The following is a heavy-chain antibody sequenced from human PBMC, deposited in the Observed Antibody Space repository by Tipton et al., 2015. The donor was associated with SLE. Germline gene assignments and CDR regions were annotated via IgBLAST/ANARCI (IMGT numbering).Heavy chain of an antibody. Sequence: SLRLSCVASGFTFDDYAMNWVRQAPGKGLEWVSGISWNSGNIVYADSVMGRFTISRDNAKNSLYLQMNSLRPEDTALYYCGKSEWPFADVLDIWGNGTMVAASS. CDR2: ISWNSGNI. J-gene: IGHJ3*02. V-gene: IGHV3-9*01. CDR3: GKSEWPFADVLDI. CDR1: GFTFDDYA. D-gene: IGHD3-3*01.